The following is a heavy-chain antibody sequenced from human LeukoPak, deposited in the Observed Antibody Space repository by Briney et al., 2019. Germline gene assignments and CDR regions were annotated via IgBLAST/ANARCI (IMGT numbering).Heavy chain of an antibody. CDR1: GGSFSGYY. V-gene: IGHV4-34*01. CDR2: INHSGST. CDR3: ARDSGKYYDILTGYLDY. Sequence: SETLSLTCAVYGGSFSGYYWSWIRQPPGKGLEWIGEINHSGSTNYNPSLKSRVTISVDTSKNQFSLKLSSVTAADTAVYYCARDSGKYYDILTGYLDYWGQGNLVTVSS. J-gene: IGHJ4*02. D-gene: IGHD3-9*01.